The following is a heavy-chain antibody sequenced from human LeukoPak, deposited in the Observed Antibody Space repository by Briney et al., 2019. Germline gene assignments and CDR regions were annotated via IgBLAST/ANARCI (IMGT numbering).Heavy chain of an antibody. Sequence: ASVKVSCKASGYTFTGYYMHWVRQAPGQGLEWMGRINPSTGGTNYAQNFQGRVTMTRDASISTAYMELSRLTSDDTAVYYCARDNDLRPIVGATTFPNEFDYWGQGTLVTVSS. J-gene: IGHJ4*02. CDR3: ARDNDLRPIVGATTFPNEFDY. V-gene: IGHV1-2*06. CDR1: GYTFTGYY. CDR2: INPSTGGT. D-gene: IGHD1-26*01.